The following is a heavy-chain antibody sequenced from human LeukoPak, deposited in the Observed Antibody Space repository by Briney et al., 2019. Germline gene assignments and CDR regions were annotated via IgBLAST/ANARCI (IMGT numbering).Heavy chain of an antibody. CDR1: GYTFTSYY. CDR3: ARDPITIFGVVIIQYGMDV. V-gene: IGHV1-46*01. CDR2: INPGGGST. Sequence: ASVKVSCKASGYTFTSYYMHWVRQAPGQGLEWMGIINPGGGSTSYAQKFQGRVTMTRDTSTSTVYMELSSLRSEDTAVYYCARDPITIFGVVIIQYGMDVWGQGTTVTVSS. J-gene: IGHJ6*02. D-gene: IGHD3-3*01.